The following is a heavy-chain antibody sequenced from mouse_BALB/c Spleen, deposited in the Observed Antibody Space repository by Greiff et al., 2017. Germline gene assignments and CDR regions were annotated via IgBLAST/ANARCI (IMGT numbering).Heavy chain of an antibody. CDR1: GDSITSGY. Sequence: DVKLQESGPSLVKPSQTLSLTCSVTGDSITSGYWNWIRKFPGNKLEYMGYISYSGSTYYNPSLKSRISITRDTSKNQYYLQLNSVTTEDTATYYCARYDYGNYGENAMDYWGQGTSVIVSA. CDR2: ISYSGST. D-gene: IGHD2-1*01. CDR3: ARYDYGNYGENAMDY. V-gene: IGHV3-8*02. J-gene: IGHJ4*01.